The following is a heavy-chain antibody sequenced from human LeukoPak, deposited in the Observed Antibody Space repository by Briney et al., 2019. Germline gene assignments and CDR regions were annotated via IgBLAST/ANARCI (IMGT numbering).Heavy chain of an antibody. D-gene: IGHD6-19*01. Sequence: PSETLSLTCSVSGGAVGSSSFCWGWVRQPPGKGLDWIGNVCYSGSTNYNPSLKSRVTISVDTSKNQFSLKLSSVTAADTAVYYCAREPAYSSGWYGDDAFDIWGQGTMVTVSS. V-gene: IGHV4-61*01. CDR3: AREPAYSSGWYGDDAFDI. CDR1: GGAVGSSSFC. J-gene: IGHJ3*02. CDR2: VCYSGST.